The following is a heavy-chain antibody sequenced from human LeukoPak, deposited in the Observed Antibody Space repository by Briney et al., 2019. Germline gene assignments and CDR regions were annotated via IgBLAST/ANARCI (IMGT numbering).Heavy chain of an antibody. CDR3: ARDEDSSGYCDY. CDR2: ISSSSSYI. V-gene: IGHV3-21*01. Sequence: GGSLRLSCAASGFTFSSYSMNWVRQAPGKGLEWVSSISSSSSYIYYADSVKGRLTISRDNAKNSLYLQMNSLRAEDTAVYYCARDEDSSGYCDYWGQGTLVTVSS. D-gene: IGHD3-22*01. J-gene: IGHJ4*02. CDR1: GFTFSSYS.